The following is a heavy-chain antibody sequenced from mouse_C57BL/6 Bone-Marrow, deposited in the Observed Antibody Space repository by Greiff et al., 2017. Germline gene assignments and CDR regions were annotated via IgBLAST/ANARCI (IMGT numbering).Heavy chain of an antibody. CDR2: IYPSDSET. CDR3: AGVYYYGSMPDWYFDV. Sequence: QVHVKQPGAELVRPGSSVKLSCKASGYTFTSYWMDWVKQRPGQGLEWIGNIYPSDSETHYNQKFKDKATLTVDKSSSTAYMQLSSLTSEDSAVYYCAGVYYYGSMPDWYFDVWGTGTTVTVSS. V-gene: IGHV1-61*01. D-gene: IGHD1-1*01. J-gene: IGHJ1*03. CDR1: GYTFTSYW.